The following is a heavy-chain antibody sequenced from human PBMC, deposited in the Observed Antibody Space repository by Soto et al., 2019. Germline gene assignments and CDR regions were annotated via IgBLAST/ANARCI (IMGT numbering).Heavy chain of an antibody. D-gene: IGHD6-19*01. CDR2: ITSDTKTI. CDR3: ARSVEGHFDC. CDR1: GFKFNIYS. V-gene: IGHV3-48*02. J-gene: IGHJ4*02. Sequence: EVQLVESGGALVQPGGSLRLSCAASGFKFNIYSMNWVRQAPGKGLEWSAYITSDTKTIKYGDSVKGRFTISRDNAKNSVYLQMNSLSDEDTAVYYCARSVEGHFDCWGQGTVVTVSS.